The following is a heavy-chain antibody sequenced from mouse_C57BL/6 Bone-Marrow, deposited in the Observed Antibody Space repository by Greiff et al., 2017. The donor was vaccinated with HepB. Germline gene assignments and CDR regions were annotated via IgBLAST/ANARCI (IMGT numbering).Heavy chain of an antibody. CDR1: GFNIKDDY. CDR2: IDPENGDT. CDR3: TTPDYAMDY. J-gene: IGHJ4*01. V-gene: IGHV14-4*01. Sequence: VQLQQSGAELVRPGASVKLSCTASGFNIKDDYMHWVKQRPEQGLEWIGWIDPENGDTEYASKFQGKATITADTSSNTAYLQLSSLTSEDTAIYYCTTPDYAMDYWGQGTSVTVSS.